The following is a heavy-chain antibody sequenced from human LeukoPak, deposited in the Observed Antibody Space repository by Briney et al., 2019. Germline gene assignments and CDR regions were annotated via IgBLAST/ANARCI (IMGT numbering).Heavy chain of an antibody. D-gene: IGHD1-7*01. CDR1: GFTFSSYA. J-gene: IGHJ4*02. V-gene: IGHV3-23*01. CDR2: ISINSGGT. CDR3: AKDGKTRNWNYFQAKPVY. Sequence: GGSLRLSCAASGFTFSSYAMTWVRQAPGKGLEWVSSISINSGGTYYADSVKGRFTISRDNSKNTLYLQMNSLRAEDTAVYYCAKDGKTRNWNYFQAKPVYWGQGTLVTVSS.